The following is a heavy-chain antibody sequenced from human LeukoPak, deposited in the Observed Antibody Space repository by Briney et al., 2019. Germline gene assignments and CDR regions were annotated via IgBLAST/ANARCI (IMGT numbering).Heavy chain of an antibody. D-gene: IGHD3-22*01. CDR1: GYTFTCYG. CDR3: ARTTVDYYDSSGYYSY. CDR2: ISAYNGNT. J-gene: IGHJ4*02. V-gene: IGHV1-18*01. Sequence: ASVKVSCRASGYTFTCYGISWVRQAPGQGLEWMGWISAYNGNTNYAQKLQGRVTMTTDTSTSTAYMELRSLRSDDTAVYYCARTTVDYYDSSGYYSYWGQGTLVTVSS.